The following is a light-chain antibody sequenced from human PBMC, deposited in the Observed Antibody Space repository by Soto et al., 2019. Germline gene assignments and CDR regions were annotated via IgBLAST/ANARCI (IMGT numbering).Light chain of an antibody. CDR2: EVS. Sequence: QSPLTQPASVSGSPGQSITISCTGTSSDVGGYNYVSWYQQHPGKVPKLMIFEVSNRPSGVSNRFSGSKSGNTASLTISGLQAEDEADYYCSSYTTSRTLDFGPGTKVTVL. CDR1: SSDVGGYNY. V-gene: IGLV2-14*01. CDR3: SSYTTSRTLD. J-gene: IGLJ1*01.